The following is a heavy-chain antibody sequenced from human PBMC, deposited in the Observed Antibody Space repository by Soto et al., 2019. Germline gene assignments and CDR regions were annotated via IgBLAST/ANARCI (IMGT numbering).Heavy chain of an antibody. CDR2: INHSGST. Sequence: SETLSLTCAVYGGSFSGYYWSWIRQPPGNGLEWIGEINHSGSTNYNPSLKSRVTISVDTSKNQFSLKLSSVTAADTAVYYCARGLYCSGGSCYRAFDIWGQGTMVTVS. J-gene: IGHJ3*02. V-gene: IGHV4-34*01. D-gene: IGHD2-15*01. CDR1: GGSFSGYY. CDR3: ARGLYCSGGSCYRAFDI.